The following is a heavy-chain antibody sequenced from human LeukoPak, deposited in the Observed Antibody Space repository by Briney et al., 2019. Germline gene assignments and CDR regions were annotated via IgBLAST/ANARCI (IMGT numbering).Heavy chain of an antibody. CDR3: AKIPSPDGGNGSTHC. Sequence: GSLRLSCAASGFTFSSYGMHWVRQAPGKGLEWVAVISYDGSNKYYADSVKGRFTISRDNSKNTLYLQMNSLRAEDTAVYYCAKIPSPDGGNGSTHCWGQETLVTVPS. J-gene: IGHJ4*02. V-gene: IGHV3-30*18. D-gene: IGHD4-23*01. CDR2: ISYDGSNK. CDR1: GFTFSSYG.